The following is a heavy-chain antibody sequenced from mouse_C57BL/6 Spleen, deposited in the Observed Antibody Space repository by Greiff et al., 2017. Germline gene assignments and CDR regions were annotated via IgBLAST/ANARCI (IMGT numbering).Heavy chain of an antibody. D-gene: IGHD1-1*01. CDR1: GFTFSDYG. CDR2: ISSGSSTI. CDR3: ARSPITTVVDTYYAMDY. V-gene: IGHV5-17*01. J-gene: IGHJ4*01. Sequence: EVKLVESGGGLVKPGGSLKLSCAASGFTFSDYGMHWVRQAPEKGLEWVAYISSGSSTIYYADTVKGRFTISRDNAKNTLFLQMTSLRSEDTAMYYCARSPITTVVDTYYAMDYWGQGTSVTVSS.